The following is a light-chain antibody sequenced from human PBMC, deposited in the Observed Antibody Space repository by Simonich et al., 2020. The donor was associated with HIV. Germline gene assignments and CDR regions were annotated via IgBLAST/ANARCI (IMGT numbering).Light chain of an antibody. V-gene: IGKV1-5*03. J-gene: IGKJ4*01. CDR3: QQYHSTPPT. CDR1: QSMSTW. Sequence: DIQMTQSPSTLSASVGDRVTITCRASQSMSTWLAWYQQKPGKAPKLLIYYASSLESGVPSRFSGRGSETEFTLTISSLQPEDVAVYYCQQYHSTPPTFGGGTKVEIK. CDR2: YAS.